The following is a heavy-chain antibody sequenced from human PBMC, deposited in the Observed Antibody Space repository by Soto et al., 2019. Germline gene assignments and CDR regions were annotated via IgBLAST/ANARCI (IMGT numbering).Heavy chain of an antibody. V-gene: IGHV1-2*02. D-gene: IGHD3-16*01. Sequence: QVQLVQSGAEVMKPGASVKVSCKASGYAFIVYHIYWVRQAPGQGLEWLGWINPKNGGTSYSQKFQDRVTLTRDTSINTAYMELSRLAYDDTALYYCARGGDYYYGMDVW. CDR3: ARGGDYYYGMDV. CDR2: INPKNGGT. CDR1: GYAFIVYH. J-gene: IGHJ6*01.